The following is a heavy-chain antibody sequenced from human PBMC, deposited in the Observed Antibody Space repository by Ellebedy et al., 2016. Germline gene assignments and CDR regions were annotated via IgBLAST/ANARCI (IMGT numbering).Heavy chain of an antibody. CDR1: GFDFSVSW. D-gene: IGHD5-18*01. Sequence: GGSLRLSCAASGFDFSVSWMHWVRQAPGKGLVWVSHINSDGSDTRYADSVKGRFTISGDNAKNTVYLQMNSLRGEDTAVYYCARDLGYAKPDWGQGNLVTVSS. CDR2: INSDGSDT. J-gene: IGHJ4*02. V-gene: IGHV3-74*01. CDR3: ARDLGYAKPD.